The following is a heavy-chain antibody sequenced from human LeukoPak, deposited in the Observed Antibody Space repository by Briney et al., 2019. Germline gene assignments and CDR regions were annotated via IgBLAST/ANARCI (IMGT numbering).Heavy chain of an antibody. J-gene: IGHJ6*03. CDR1: GFTFSSYG. Sequence: PGGSLRLSCAASGFTFSSYGMSWVRQAPGKGLEWVSAISGSGGSTYYADSVKGRFTISRDNSKNTLYLQMNSLRAEDTAVYYCASEDYYYYYMDVWGKGTTVTISS. V-gene: IGHV3-23*01. CDR3: ASEDYYYYYMDV. CDR2: ISGSGGST.